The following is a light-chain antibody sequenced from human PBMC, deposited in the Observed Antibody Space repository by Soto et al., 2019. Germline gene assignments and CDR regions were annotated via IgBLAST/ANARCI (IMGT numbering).Light chain of an antibody. CDR2: SNN. V-gene: IGLV1-44*01. CDR3: AAWEDSLNPSFV. CDR1: RANIGSNT. Sequence: QSVLTQPPPVSGTPGQKITLSCSGNRANIGSNTVNWYQHLPGTVPKLLIYSNNQRPSGVPDRFSGSKSGTSASLAISGLQSEDEADYYCAAWEDSLNPSFVFGTGTKVTVL. J-gene: IGLJ1*01.